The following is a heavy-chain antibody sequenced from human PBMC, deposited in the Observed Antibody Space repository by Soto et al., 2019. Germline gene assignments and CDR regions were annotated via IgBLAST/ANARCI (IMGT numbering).Heavy chain of an antibody. J-gene: IGHJ5*02. V-gene: IGHV3-30*18. CDR3: AKDPALAVAGTPNWFEP. CDR2: ISYDGSNK. CDR1: GFTFSSYG. D-gene: IGHD6-19*01. Sequence: GGSLRLSCAASGFTFSSYGMHWVRQAPGKGLEWVAVISYDGSNKYYADSVKGRFTISRDNSKNTLYLQMNSLRAEDTAVYYCAKDPALAVAGTPNWFEPWGQGTLGTVSS.